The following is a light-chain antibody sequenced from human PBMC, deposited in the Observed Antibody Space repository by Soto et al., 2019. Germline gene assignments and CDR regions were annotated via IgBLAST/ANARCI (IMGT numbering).Light chain of an antibody. V-gene: IGKV3-15*01. CDR2: GAS. CDR1: QSVSSD. Sequence: EIVMTQSPVTLSVSPGERATLSCRASQSVSSDLAWYQQKPGQPPRLLIYGASTRATGIPARFSGSGSGTEFTLSISSLQSEDSVVYYCQQYNNWPRTFGQGTKVEIK. CDR3: QQYNNWPRT. J-gene: IGKJ1*01.